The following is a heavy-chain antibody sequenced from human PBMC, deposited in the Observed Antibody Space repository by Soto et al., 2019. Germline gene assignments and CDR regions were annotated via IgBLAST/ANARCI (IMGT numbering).Heavy chain of an antibody. Sequence: GGSLRLSCAASGFTFSSYAMHWVRQAPGKGLEWVAVISYDGSNKYYADSVKGRFTISRDNSKNTLYLQMNSLRAEDTAVYYCAKSMIVVVTSYYYGMDVWGQGTTVTVSS. CDR3: AKSMIVVVTSYYYGMDV. J-gene: IGHJ6*02. CDR1: GFTFSSYA. V-gene: IGHV3-30-3*02. D-gene: IGHD3-22*01. CDR2: ISYDGSNK.